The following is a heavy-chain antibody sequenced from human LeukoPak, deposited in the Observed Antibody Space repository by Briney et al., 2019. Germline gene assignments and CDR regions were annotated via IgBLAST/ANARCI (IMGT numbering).Heavy chain of an antibody. V-gene: IGHV5-51*01. CDR3: ACRDLTSTWSYP. CDR1: GYSFRSYW. Sequence: GESLKISCKGTGYSFRSYWIGWVRQMPGKGMEWMGVIYPGDSRTRYNPSLQGQVTISVDKSINPAYLESVSLKASDTAMYYCACRDLTSTWSYPWGQGTLVTVSS. D-gene: IGHD2-2*01. J-gene: IGHJ5*02. CDR2: IYPGDSRT.